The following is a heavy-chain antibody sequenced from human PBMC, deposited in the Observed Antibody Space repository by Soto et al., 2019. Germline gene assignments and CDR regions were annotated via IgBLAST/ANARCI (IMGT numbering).Heavy chain of an antibody. D-gene: IGHD3-10*01. CDR1: GGSISSYY. V-gene: IGHV4-59*01. CDR3: ARYGSGSSVWFDP. J-gene: IGHJ5*02. Sequence: SETLSLTCTVSGGSISSYYWSWIRQPPGKGLEWIGYIYYSGSTNYNPSLKSRVTISVDTSKKQFSLNLSSVTAANTAVYYCARYGSGSSVWFDPWGQGTLVTVSS. CDR2: IYYSGST.